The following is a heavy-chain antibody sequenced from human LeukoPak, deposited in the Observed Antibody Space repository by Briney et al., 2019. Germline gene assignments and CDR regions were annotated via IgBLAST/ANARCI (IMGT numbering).Heavy chain of an antibody. J-gene: IGHJ4*02. CDR3: AREVGSHFLYSFDY. Sequence: GGSLRLSCAASGFTFTNYWVTWVRQAPGKGLECVARINKDGSEKYYVDSVKGRFTISRDDAKSSLYLLMNSLRADDTAVYFCAREVGSHFLYSFDYWGQGTLVTVSS. CDR2: INKDGSEK. CDR1: GFTFTNYW. D-gene: IGHD1-26*01. V-gene: IGHV3-7*01.